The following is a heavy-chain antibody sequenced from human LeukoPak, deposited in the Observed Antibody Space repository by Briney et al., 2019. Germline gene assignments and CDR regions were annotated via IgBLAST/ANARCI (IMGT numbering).Heavy chain of an antibody. CDR3: VRDKGSSSGWYVGTPYYFDY. J-gene: IGHJ4*02. Sequence: ASVKVSCKASGYTFTNYYLHWVRQAPGQGLEWMGIIDTSAGSTSYAQKFEGRVTMTRDTSTGIVYMEMSGLRSEDTAVYYCVRDKGSSSGWYVGTPYYFDYWGQGTLVTVSS. V-gene: IGHV1-46*01. CDR2: IDTSAGST. CDR1: GYTFTNYY. D-gene: IGHD6-19*01.